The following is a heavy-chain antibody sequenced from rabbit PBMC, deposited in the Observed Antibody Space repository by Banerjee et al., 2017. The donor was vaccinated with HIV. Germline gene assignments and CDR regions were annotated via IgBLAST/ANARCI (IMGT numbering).Heavy chain of an antibody. CDR3: ARWYAGNNYYDL. V-gene: IGHV1S40*01. CDR1: GIDFSSYSY. CDR2: IDAGSSDYT. Sequence: QSLEESGGDLVKPGGTLTLTCKASGIDFSSYSYMCWVRQAPGKGLEWIACIDAGSSDYTWYASWAKGRFTISKTSSTTVTLQLTSLTAAHTATYFCARWYAGNNYYDLWGQGTLVTVS. D-gene: IGHD8-1*01. J-gene: IGHJ4*01.